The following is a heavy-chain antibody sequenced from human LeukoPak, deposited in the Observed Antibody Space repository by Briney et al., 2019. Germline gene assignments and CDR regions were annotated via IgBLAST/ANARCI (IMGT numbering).Heavy chain of an antibody. CDR2: ISDSGSSM. CDR1: GFTFNIYY. J-gene: IGHJ4*02. D-gene: IGHD2/OR15-2a*01. CDR3: AASAVIAPFY. V-gene: IGHV3-11*01. Sequence: GGSLRLSCAASGFTFNIYYMGWIRQAPGKGLEWISYISDSGSSMWYADSVKGRFTISRDNARNTPYLQLNSLRVEDTAIYYCAASAVIAPFYWGQGTLVTVSS.